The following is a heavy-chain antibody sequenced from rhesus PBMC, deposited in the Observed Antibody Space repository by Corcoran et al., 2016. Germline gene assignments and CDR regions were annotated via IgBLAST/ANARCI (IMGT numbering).Heavy chain of an antibody. J-gene: IGHJ4*01. CDR1: GFTFRNYW. CDR2: SKSEDGVGDA. CDR3: TRDYEI. V-gene: IGHV3-16*02. Sequence: EVQLVESGGGLVQPGGSLRLSCVASGFTFRNYWMSWVRQAPGKGREWGGCSKSEDGVGDAVYAESVKGRFSLSRDDSKNTMYLQMSSLNTDDTAIYYCTRDYEIWGQGVPVIVSS. D-gene: IGHD3-9*01.